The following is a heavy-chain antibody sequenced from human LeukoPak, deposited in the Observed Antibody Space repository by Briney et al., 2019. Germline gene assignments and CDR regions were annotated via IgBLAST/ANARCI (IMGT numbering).Heavy chain of an antibody. J-gene: IGHJ4*02. D-gene: IGHD3-22*01. CDR2: IKQDGSEK. V-gene: IGHV3-7*01. CDR3: ARDNPYYYDSSAKGGIDY. CDR1: GFTFSSYW. Sequence: TGGSLRLSCAASGFTFSSYWMSWVRQAPGKGLEWVANIKQDGSEKYYVDSVKGRFTISRDNAKNSLYLQMNSLRAEDTAVYYCARDNPYYYDSSAKGGIDYWGQGTLVTVSS.